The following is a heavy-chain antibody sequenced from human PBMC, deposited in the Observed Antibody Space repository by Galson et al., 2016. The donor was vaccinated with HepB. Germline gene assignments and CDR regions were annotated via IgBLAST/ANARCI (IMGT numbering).Heavy chain of an antibody. CDR3: ERVRSGYSGNANPDYYGMDV. V-gene: IGHV6-1*01. CDR1: GDSVSSNSAT. Sequence: CAISGDSVSSNSATWNWIRQSPSRGLEWLGRTYYRSKWYNDYALSVKSRITINPDTSKNQFSLQRNSVTPEDTAVYYCERVRSGYSGNANPDYYGMDVWVQGTTVTVSS. D-gene: IGHD5-12*01. CDR2: TYYRSKWYN. J-gene: IGHJ6*02.